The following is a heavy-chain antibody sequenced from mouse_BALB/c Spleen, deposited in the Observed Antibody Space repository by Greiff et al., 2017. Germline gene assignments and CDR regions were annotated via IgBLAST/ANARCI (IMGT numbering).Heavy chain of an antibody. CDR2: ISYSGST. D-gene: IGHD1-1*01. CDR1: GYSITSDYA. Sequence: EVQLQESGPGLVKPSQSLSLTCTVTGYSITSDYAWNWIRQFPGNKLGWMGYISYSGSTSYNPSLKSRISITRDTSKNQFFLQLNSVTTEDTATYYCARSSSSWYFDVWGAGTTVTVSS. J-gene: IGHJ1*01. V-gene: IGHV3-2*02. CDR3: ARSSSSWYFDV.